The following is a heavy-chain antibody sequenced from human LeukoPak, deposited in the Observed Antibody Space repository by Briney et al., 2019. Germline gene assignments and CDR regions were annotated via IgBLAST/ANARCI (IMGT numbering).Heavy chain of an antibody. Sequence: PGGSLRLSCAASGFTFSDYYMSWIRQAPGKGLEWVSYISSSGSTKYYADSVKGRFTISRDNAKNSLYLQMNSLRAEDTAVYYCARDSQWELRLSDYWGQGTLVTVSS. V-gene: IGHV3-11*04. D-gene: IGHD1-26*01. CDR2: ISSSGSTK. CDR1: GFTFSDYY. CDR3: ARDSQWELRLSDY. J-gene: IGHJ4*02.